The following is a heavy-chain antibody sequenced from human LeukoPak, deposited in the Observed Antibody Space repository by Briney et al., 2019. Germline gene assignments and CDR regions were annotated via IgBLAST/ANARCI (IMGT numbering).Heavy chain of an antibody. CDR2: IIPIFGTA. J-gene: IGHJ6*02. CDR1: GGTFSSYA. V-gene: IGHV1-69*13. CDR3: ARRNIAVAGGGYYYGMDV. D-gene: IGHD6-19*01. Sequence: ASVKVSCKASGGTFSSYAISWVRQAPGQGLEWMGGIIPIFGTANYAQKFQGRVTITADESTSTAYMELSSLRSEDTAVYYCARRNIAVAGGGYYYGMDVWGQASTVTVSS.